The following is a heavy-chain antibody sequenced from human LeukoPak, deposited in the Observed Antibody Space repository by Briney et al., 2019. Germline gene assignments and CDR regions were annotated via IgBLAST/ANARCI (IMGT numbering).Heavy chain of an antibody. CDR2: IYHSGST. CDR3: ARQGIVVVPAARVQYFQH. V-gene: IGHV4-38-2*01. D-gene: IGHD2-2*01. Sequence: SETLSLTCAVSGYSISSGYYWGWIRQPPGKGLEWIGSIYHSGSTYYNPSLKSRVTISVDTSKNQFSLKLSSVNAADTAVYYCARQGIVVVPAARVQYFQHWGQGTLVTVSS. CDR1: GYSISSGYY. J-gene: IGHJ1*01.